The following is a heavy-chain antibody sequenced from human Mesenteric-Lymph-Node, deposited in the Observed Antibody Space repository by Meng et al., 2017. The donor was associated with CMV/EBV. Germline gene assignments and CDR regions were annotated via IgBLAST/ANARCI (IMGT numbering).Heavy chain of an antibody. Sequence: GESLKISCAASGFTFSSYSMNWVRQAPGKGLEWVSSISSRIYINYADSVKGRFTISRDNAMNSFFLQMNSLRVEDTAVYYCAVGVGAYFEYLGQGTLVTVSS. D-gene: IGHD1-26*01. CDR2: ISSRIYI. V-gene: IGHV3-21*01. CDR1: GFTFSSYS. J-gene: IGHJ4*02. CDR3: AVGVGAYFEY.